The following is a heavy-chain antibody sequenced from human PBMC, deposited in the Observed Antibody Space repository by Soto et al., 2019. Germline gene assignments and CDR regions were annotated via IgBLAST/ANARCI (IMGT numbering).Heavy chain of an antibody. CDR1: GYTFTSYG. V-gene: IGHV1-69*13. Sequence: SVKVSCKASGYTFTSYGISWVRQAPGQGLEWMGGIIPIFGTANYAQKFQGRATITADESTSTAYMELSSLRSEDTAVYYCARLFWSGYYEPTYFDYWGQGTLVTVSS. CDR3: ARLFWSGYYEPTYFDY. J-gene: IGHJ4*02. D-gene: IGHD3-3*01. CDR2: IIPIFGTA.